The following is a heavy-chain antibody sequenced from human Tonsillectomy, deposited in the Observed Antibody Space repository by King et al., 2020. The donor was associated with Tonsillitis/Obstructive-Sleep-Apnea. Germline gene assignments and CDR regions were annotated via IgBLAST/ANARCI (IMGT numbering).Heavy chain of an antibody. J-gene: IGHJ5*02. V-gene: IGHV3-33*01. D-gene: IGHD6-13*01. Sequence: VQLVESGGGVVQPGRSLRLSCAASGFTFSSYGMHWVRQAPGKGLEWVAVIWYDGSNKYYADSVKGRFTISRENSKNTLYLQMNSLRVEDTAVYYCARSNHIAAAGNQGEYNWIDPWGQGTLVTVSS. CDR1: GFTFSSYG. CDR2: IWYDGSNK. CDR3: ARSNHIAAAGNQGEYNWIDP.